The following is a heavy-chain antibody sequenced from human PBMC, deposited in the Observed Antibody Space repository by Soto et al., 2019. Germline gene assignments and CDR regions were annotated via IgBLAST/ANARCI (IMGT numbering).Heavy chain of an antibody. D-gene: IGHD6-13*01. CDR1: GFTFSTYS. Sequence: GGSLRLSCAASGFTFSTYSMNWVRQAPGRGLECVSCISGGSTTYYADSVKGRFTISRDNAKNSVFLQMDSLRDEDTAVYYCARDSASSTRYLFDSWGQGTLVTVSS. J-gene: IGHJ5*01. CDR2: ISGGSTT. V-gene: IGHV3-48*02. CDR3: ARDSASSTRYLFDS.